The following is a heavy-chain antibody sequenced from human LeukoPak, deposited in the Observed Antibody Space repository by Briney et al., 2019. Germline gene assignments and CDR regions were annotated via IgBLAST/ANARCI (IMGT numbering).Heavy chain of an antibody. Sequence: PSETVSLTCAVYGGSIRSGGYSWSWIPQPPGKCLEWIGYIYHSGSTYYHPSLKSRVTISVDRSKNQFSLKLSSVTAADTAVYYCARSSPRDGDFDYWGQGTLVTVSS. J-gene: IGHJ4*02. CDR3: ARSSPRDGDFDY. V-gene: IGHV4-30-2*01. CDR1: GGSIRSGGYS. CDR2: IYHSGST. D-gene: IGHD5-24*01.